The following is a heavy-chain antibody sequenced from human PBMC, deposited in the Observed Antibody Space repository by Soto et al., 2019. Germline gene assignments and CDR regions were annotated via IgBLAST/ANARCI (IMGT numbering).Heavy chain of an antibody. CDR3: AKEATNINNFDN. CDR2: ISSSGSMM. V-gene: IGHV3-48*03. D-gene: IGHD1-26*01. CDR1: GFTFDNYE. J-gene: IGHJ4*02. Sequence: LSCAASGFTFDNYEMNWVRQAPGKGLEWVSYISSSGSMMYYADSVKGRFTISRDNAQNSLYLEMSSLRAEDTAVYYCAKEATNINNFDNWGQGALVTVSS.